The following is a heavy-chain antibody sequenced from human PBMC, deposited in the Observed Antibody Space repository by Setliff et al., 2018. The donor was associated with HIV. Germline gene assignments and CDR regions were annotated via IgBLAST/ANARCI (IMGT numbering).Heavy chain of an antibody. CDR3: ARHVTGAAYWNFFDY. J-gene: IGHJ4*02. V-gene: IGHV4-39*01. Sequence: SETLSLTCTVYGASISDSNSYWGWIRQPPGKRLEWLGSIYSSGSTSYNPSLSSRLTISVDTSKNHFSLNLSSVTAADTAVYYCARHVTGAAYWNFFDYWGQGTLVTVSS. D-gene: IGHD1-26*01. CDR2: IYSSGST. CDR1: GASISDSNSY.